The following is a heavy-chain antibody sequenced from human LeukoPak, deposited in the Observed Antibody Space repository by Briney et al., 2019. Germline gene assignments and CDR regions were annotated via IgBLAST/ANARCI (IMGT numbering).Heavy chain of an antibody. CDR1: GGSISSSSYY. Sequence: SETLSLTCTVSGGSISSSSYYWGWIRQPPGKGLEWIGSIYYSGSTYYNPSLKSRVTISVDTSKNQFSLKLSSVAAADTAVYYCARDLARIQLWSNWFDPWGQGTLVTVSS. D-gene: IGHD5-18*01. CDR3: ARDLARIQLWSNWFDP. J-gene: IGHJ5*02. CDR2: IYYSGST. V-gene: IGHV4-39*07.